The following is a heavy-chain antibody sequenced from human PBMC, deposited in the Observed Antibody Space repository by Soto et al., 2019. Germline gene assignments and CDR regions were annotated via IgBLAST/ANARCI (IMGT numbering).Heavy chain of an antibody. D-gene: IGHD6-6*01. CDR2: IIPIFGTA. J-gene: IGHJ3*02. CDR1: GGTFSSYA. V-gene: IGHV1-69*13. Sequence: SVKVSCKASGGTFSSYAISWVRQAPGQGLEWMGGIIPIFGTANYAQKFQGRVTITADESTSTAYMELSSLRSEDTAVYYCARDLTKKSIEGPERGAFDIWGQGTMVTVSS. CDR3: ARDLTKKSIEGPERGAFDI.